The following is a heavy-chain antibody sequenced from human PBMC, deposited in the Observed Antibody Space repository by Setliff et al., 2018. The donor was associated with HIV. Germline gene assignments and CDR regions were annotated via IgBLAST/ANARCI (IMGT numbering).Heavy chain of an antibody. Sequence: SETLSLTCTVSGGSISPYYWSWIRQPPGEGLEWIAWISDRGTTNYNPSLKSRVTLSVDTSKNQFSLKLTSVTAADTAVYYCASTGHIEIDPLQPFEIWGQGTMVTVSS. V-gene: IGHV4-59*12. D-gene: IGHD5-12*01. CDR3: ASTGHIEIDPLQPFEI. CDR2: ISDRGTT. CDR1: GGSISPYY. J-gene: IGHJ3*02.